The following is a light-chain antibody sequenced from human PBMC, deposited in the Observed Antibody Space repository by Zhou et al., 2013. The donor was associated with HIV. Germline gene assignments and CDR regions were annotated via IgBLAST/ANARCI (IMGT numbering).Light chain of an antibody. CDR3: QQRSNWPPVYT. CDR2: GAS. V-gene: IGKV3D-20*02. J-gene: IGKJ2*01. Sequence: EIVLTQSPGTLSLSPGERATLSCRASQSISSTYLAWYQQKPGQAPRLLIDGASTRATGIPARFSGSGSGTEFTLIISSMQSEDIAVYYCQQRSNWPPVYTFGQGTKLEIK. CDR1: QSISSTY.